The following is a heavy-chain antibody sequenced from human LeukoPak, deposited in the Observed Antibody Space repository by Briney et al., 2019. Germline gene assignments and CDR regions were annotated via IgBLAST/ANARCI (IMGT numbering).Heavy chain of an antibody. CDR2: IDASGSDT. CDR1: EFPFSVYA. V-gene: IGHV3-23*01. D-gene: IGHD1-14*01. CDR3: ADYRKPQGLDY. J-gene: IGHJ4*02. Sequence: GGPLRLSCEVSEFPFSVYAMAWVRQAPGQGLEWVSAIDASGSDTYYTDSVKGRFTISRDNSKSTVYLQMNSLRVEDTAVYYCADYRKPQGLDYWGQGTLVTVSS.